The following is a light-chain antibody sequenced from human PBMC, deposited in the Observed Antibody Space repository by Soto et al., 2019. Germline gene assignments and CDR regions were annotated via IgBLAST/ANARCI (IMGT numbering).Light chain of an antibody. V-gene: IGKV1-5*03. J-gene: IGKJ1*01. Sequence: DIQITQSPSTLSVSVGDRVTITCRSSQTISSWLAWYQQKPGKAPKLLIYKAPTLKSGVPSRFSGSGSGTEFTLTISSLQPDDFATYYCQHYNSYSEAFGQGTKVDIK. CDR1: QTISSW. CDR3: QHYNSYSEA. CDR2: KAP.